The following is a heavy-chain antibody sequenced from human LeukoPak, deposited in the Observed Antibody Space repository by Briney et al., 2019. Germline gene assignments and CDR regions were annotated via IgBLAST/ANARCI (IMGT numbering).Heavy chain of an antibody. V-gene: IGHV3-23*01. CDR3: VKSPYYYDSSGLNWFDP. CDR2: ISGSGGST. CDR1: GFTFSSYA. J-gene: IGHJ5*02. Sequence: GGSLRLSCAASGFTFSSYAMSWVRQAPGKGLEWVSAISGSGGSTYYADSVKGRFTISRDNSKNTLYLQMNSLRAEDTAVYYCVKSPYYYDSSGLNWFDPWGQGTLVTVSS. D-gene: IGHD3-22*01.